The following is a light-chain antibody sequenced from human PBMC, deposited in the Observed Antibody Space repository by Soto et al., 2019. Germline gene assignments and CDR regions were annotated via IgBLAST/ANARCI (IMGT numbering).Light chain of an antibody. Sequence: QSALTQPPSASGSPGQSVTISCPGTGSDVGGYNYVSCYQHPPGKAPTLMIYEVSKRPSGVPDRFSGSKSGNTASLTVSGLQAEDEADYYCSSYAGSKGVFGGGTKVTVL. V-gene: IGLV2-8*01. CDR3: SSYAGSKGV. CDR1: GSDVGGYNY. CDR2: EVS. J-gene: IGLJ2*01.